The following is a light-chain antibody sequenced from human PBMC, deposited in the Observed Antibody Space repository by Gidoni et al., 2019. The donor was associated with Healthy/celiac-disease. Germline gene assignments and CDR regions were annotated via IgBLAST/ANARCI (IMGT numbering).Light chain of an antibody. CDR1: QDIRNY. Sequence: DIQMTQSPSSLSASVGDRVTITCQASQDIRNYLNWYQQKPGKAPKLLIYDASNLETGVPSRFSGSGSGTDFTFTISSLQPEDIATYYCEQYDNLPLTFXXXTKVEIK. V-gene: IGKV1-33*01. J-gene: IGKJ1*01. CDR3: EQYDNLPLT. CDR2: DAS.